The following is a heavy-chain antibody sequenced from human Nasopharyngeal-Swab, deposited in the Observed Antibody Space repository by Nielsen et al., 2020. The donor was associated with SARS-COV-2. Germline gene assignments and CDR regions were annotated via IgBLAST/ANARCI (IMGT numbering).Heavy chain of an antibody. D-gene: IGHD2-21*02. J-gene: IGHJ6*02. V-gene: IGHV3-74*01. CDR3: AREVVTARYYGMDV. Sequence: GESLKISCAASGFTFSSYWMHWVRQAPGKGLVWVSRINSDGSSTSYADSVKGRFTISSDNAKNTLYLQMNSLRAEDTAVYYCAREVVTARYYGMDVWGQGTTVTVSS. CDR1: GFTFSSYW. CDR2: INSDGSST.